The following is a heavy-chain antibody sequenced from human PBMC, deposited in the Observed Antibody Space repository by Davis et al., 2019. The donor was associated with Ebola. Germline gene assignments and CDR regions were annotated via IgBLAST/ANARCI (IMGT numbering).Heavy chain of an antibody. V-gene: IGHV3-21*01. CDR2: ISSGSYYI. J-gene: IGHJ2*01. D-gene: IGHD2-21*02. Sequence: GGSLRLSCAASGFTFSTYTMNWVRQAPGKGLEWVSSISSGSYYIYYADSLKGRLTISRDNAKNSLYLQMNSLRAEDTAVYYCVRDPALVVTGGGWFFGLWGRGTLVTVSS. CDR1: GFTFSTYT. CDR3: VRDPALVVTGGGWFFGL.